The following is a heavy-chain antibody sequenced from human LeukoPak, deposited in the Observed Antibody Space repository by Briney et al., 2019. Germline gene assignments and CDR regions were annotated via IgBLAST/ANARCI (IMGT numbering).Heavy chain of an antibody. V-gene: IGHV1-18*01. D-gene: IGHD1-1*01. CDR2: ISTYSGDT. J-gene: IGHJ6*03. CDR1: GYTFNSYA. CDR3: ARGGSNDPFYYYYMDV. Sequence: ASVKVSCKVSGYTFNSYAISWVRQAPGQGLEWMGWISTYSGDTNYAQELQGRVTMTTDTSTTTAYMELRSLRSDDTAVYYCARGGSNDPFYYYYMDVWGKGTTVTVSS.